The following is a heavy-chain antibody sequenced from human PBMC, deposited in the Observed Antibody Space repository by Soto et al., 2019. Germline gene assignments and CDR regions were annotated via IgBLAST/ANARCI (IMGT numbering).Heavy chain of an antibody. D-gene: IGHD2-2*01. V-gene: IGHV1-18*01. CDR2: ISAYNGNT. CDR3: ARNVVVPAAITIYYYYYYMDV. J-gene: IGHJ6*03. Sequence: ASVKVSCKASGYTFTSYGISWVRQAPGQGLEWMGRISAYNGNTNYAQKLQGRVTMTTDTSTSTAYMELRSLRSDDTAVYYCARNVVVPAAITIYYYYYYMDVWGKGTTVTVSS. CDR1: GYTFTSYG.